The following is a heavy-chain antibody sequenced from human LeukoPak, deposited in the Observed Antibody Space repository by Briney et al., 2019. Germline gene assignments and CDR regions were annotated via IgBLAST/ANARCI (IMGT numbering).Heavy chain of an antibody. J-gene: IGHJ4*02. CDR2: INPNSGGT. CDR3: ARVGLVGATFHFGY. CDR1: GYTFTGYY. D-gene: IGHD1-26*01. V-gene: IGHV1-2*02. Sequence: ASVKVSCKASGYTFTGYYMHWVRQAPGQGLEWMGWINPNSGGTNYAQKFQGRVTVTRDTSISTAYMELSRLRSDDTAVYYCARVGLVGATFHFGYWGQGTLVTVSS.